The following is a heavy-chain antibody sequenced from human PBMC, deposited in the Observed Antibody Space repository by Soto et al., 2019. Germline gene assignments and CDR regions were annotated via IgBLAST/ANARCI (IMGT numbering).Heavy chain of an antibody. J-gene: IGHJ4*02. CDR3: ARQVGATSPFDY. V-gene: IGHV4-61*05. CDR2: IYYSGST. CDR1: GGSISSSSYY. D-gene: IGHD1-26*01. Sequence: SETLSLTCTVSGGSISSSSYYWSWIRQPPGKGLEWIGYIYYSGSTNYNPSLKSRVTISVDTSKNQFSLKLSSVTAADTAVYYCARQVGATSPFDYWGQGTLVTVSS.